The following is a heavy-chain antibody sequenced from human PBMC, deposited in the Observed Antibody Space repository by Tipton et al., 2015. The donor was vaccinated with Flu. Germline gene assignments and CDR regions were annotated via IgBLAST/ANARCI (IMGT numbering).Heavy chain of an antibody. CDR2: LYHSGST. D-gene: IGHD3-10*02. J-gene: IGHJ4*02. CDR1: GGSISSDSYY. CDR3: ARGPRLSVLGMVGDFDY. V-gene: IGHV4-39*07. Sequence: SLTCTVSGGSISSDSYYWDWIRQPPGKGLEWIGSLYHSGSTYYNPSLKSRVTMSLDTSKNQFSLKLSSVIAADAAVYYCARGPRLSVLGMVGDFDYWGQGTLVTVSS.